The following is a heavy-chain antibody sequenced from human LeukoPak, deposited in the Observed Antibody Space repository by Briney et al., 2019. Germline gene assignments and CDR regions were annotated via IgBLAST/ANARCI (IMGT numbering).Heavy chain of an antibody. Sequence: GGSLRLSCAASGFTFSNYWMHWVRQAPGKGLVWVSRINSDGSSTSYADSVKGRFTISRDNAKNTLYLQMNSLRAEDTAVYYCARDYDFWSGYPGGRYNGMATWGHGTTWTVSS. CDR2: INSDGSST. D-gene: IGHD3-3*01. J-gene: IGHJ6*02. V-gene: IGHV3-74*01. CDR3: ARDYDFWSGYPGGRYNGMAT. CDR1: GFTFSNYW.